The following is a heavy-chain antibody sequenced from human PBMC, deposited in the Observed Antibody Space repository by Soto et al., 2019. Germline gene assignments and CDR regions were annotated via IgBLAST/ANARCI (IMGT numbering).Heavy chain of an antibody. CDR1: GFTFNNYA. D-gene: IGHD6-19*01. Sequence: EVQLLESGGGLVQPGGSLRLSCAASGFTFNNYAMSWVRQAPGKGLEWVSAISGSVRSTYYADSVKGRFTISRDNSKNTLFLQMNSLRAEDTAVYYCAKAPSSGWSYYSYGMDVWGQGTTVTVSS. CDR2: ISGSVRST. V-gene: IGHV3-23*01. CDR3: AKAPSSGWSYYSYGMDV. J-gene: IGHJ6*02.